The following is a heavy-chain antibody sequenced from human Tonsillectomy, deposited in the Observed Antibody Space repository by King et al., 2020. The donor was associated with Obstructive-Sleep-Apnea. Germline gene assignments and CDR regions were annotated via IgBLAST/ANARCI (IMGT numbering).Heavy chain of an antibody. CDR2: ISWNSDSI. Sequence: VQLVESGGGLVQPGRSLRLSCAASGFTFDDFAMHWVRQAPGKGLEWVSGISWNSDSIGYADSVKGRFTISRDNAKNSLYLQMNSLRAEEKAFYYCAKDDTPHIFYYFDYWGQGTLVTVSS. J-gene: IGHJ4*02. CDR1: GFTFDDFA. V-gene: IGHV3-9*01. CDR3: AKDDTPHIFYYFDY. D-gene: IGHD2-15*01.